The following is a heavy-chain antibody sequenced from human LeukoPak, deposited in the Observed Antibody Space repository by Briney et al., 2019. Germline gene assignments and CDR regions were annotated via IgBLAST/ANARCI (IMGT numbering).Heavy chain of an antibody. CDR2: INHSGST. V-gene: IGHV4-34*01. D-gene: IGHD6-13*01. J-gene: IGHJ6*02. CDR1: GGSFSGYY. CDR3: ARGGAAGYYYYYGMDV. Sequence: SETLSLTCAVYGGSFSGYYWGWIRQPPGKGLEWIGEINHSGSTNYNPSLKSRVTISVDTSKNQFSLKLSSVTAADTAVYYCARGGAAGYYYYYGMDVWGQGTTVTVSS.